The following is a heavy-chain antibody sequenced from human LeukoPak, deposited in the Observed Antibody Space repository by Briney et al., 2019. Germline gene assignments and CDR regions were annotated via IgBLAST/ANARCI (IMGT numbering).Heavy chain of an antibody. D-gene: IGHD3-10*01. Sequence: PSETLSLTCVVSGGSMNSDSYSWSWIRQPPGKDLEGIGYVDYSGGTYYKSALKSRATISIDRSNNQFSLNLSSVTAADTAVYYCARYGLDDLDVWGQGTTVTVSS. J-gene: IGHJ6*02. CDR3: ARYGLDDLDV. CDR2: VDYSGGT. CDR1: GGSMNSDSYS. V-gene: IGHV4-30-2*01.